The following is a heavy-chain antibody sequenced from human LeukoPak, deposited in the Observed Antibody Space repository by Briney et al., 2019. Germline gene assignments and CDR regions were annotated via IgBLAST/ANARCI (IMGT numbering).Heavy chain of an antibody. CDR3: AKDGRGSGYFPDY. Sequence: GGSLRLSCAAPGFTFSSYGMHWVRQAPGKGLEWVAFIRYDGSNKYYADSVKGRFTISRDNSKNTLYLQMNSLRPEDSAVHYCAKDGRGSGYFPDYWGQGTLVTVSS. CDR2: IRYDGSNK. CDR1: GFTFSSYG. J-gene: IGHJ4*02. D-gene: IGHD3-22*01. V-gene: IGHV3-30*02.